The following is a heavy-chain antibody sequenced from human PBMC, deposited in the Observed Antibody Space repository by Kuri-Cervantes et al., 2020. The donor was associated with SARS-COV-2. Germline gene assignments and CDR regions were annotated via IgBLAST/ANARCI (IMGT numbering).Heavy chain of an antibody. CDR1: GYTFTSYY. D-gene: IGHD3-22*01. Sequence: ASVKVSCKASGYTFTSYYMHWVRQAPGQGLEWMGWINPNSGGTNYAQKFQGRVTMTRDTSISTAYMELSSLRSEDTAVCYCARSPQRITMIAFDPWGQGTLVTVSS. CDR3: ARSPQRITMIAFDP. J-gene: IGHJ5*02. V-gene: IGHV1-2*02. CDR2: INPNSGGT.